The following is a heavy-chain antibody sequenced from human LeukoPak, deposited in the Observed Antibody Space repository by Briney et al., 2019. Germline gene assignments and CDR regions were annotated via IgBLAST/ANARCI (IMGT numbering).Heavy chain of an antibody. J-gene: IGHJ4*02. V-gene: IGHV3-7*05. Sequence: GGSLRLSCVASGFTFSSSWMSWVRQAPGKGLEWVANIRQYGSEKYCVDSVKGRFTISRDNAKNSLYLQMNSLRAEDTAVYYCAREAGIPPSTQQWPTSVDYWGQGTLVTVSS. D-gene: IGHD5-18*01. CDR1: GFTFSSSW. CDR3: AREAGIPPSTQQWPTSVDY. CDR2: IRQYGSEK.